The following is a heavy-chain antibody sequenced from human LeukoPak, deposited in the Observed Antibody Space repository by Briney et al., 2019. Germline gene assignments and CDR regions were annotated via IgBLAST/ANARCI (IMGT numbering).Heavy chain of an antibody. CDR1: GYTFTSYY. J-gene: IGHJ3*02. CDR2: INPSGGST. Sequence: GASVNVSCKASGYTFTSYYMHWVRQAPGQGLEWTGIINPSGGSTSYAQKFQGRVTMTRDTSTSTVYMELSSLRSEDTAVYYCARSWDYYDSSGYYGGGGAFDIWGQGTMVTVSS. V-gene: IGHV1-46*01. CDR3: ARSWDYYDSSGYYGGGGAFDI. D-gene: IGHD3-22*01.